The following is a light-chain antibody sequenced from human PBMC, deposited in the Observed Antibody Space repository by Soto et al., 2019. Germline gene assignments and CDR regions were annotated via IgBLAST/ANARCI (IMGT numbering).Light chain of an antibody. Sequence: DIPLTQSPSFLSASVGDTVTITCRASQGISTYLAWYQQKPGKHPKLLIRPASTLQNGVPPRFSGGGSGTEFTLTISTLQPDDSGIYYCLQFNRYQLAFGGGTKVEIK. V-gene: IGKV1-9*01. CDR3: LQFNRYQLA. CDR1: QGISTY. CDR2: PAS. J-gene: IGKJ4*01.